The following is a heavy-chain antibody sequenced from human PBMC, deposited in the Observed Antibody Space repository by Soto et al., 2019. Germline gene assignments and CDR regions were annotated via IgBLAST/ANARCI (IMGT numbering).Heavy chain of an antibody. CDR2: IYYSGST. D-gene: IGHD3-10*01. CDR1: GGSISSGGYY. Sequence: PSETLSLTCTVSGGSISSGGYYWSWIRQHPGKGLEWIGYIYYSGSTYYNPSLKSRVTISVDTSKNQFSLKLSSVTAADTAVYYCARTWFGELLSIDYWGQGTLLTVSS. CDR3: ARTWFGELLSIDY. V-gene: IGHV4-31*03. J-gene: IGHJ4*02.